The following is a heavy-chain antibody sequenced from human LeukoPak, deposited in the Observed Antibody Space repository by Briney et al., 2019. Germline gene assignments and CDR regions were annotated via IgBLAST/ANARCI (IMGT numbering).Heavy chain of an antibody. V-gene: IGHV4-34*01. J-gene: IGHJ4*02. CDR2: INHSGST. CDR3: ASRDSSGCWFDY. CDR1: GGSFIGYY. Sequence: SETLSLTCAVYGGSFIGYYWSWIRQPPGKGLEWIGEINHSGSTNYNPSLKSRVTISVDTSKNQFSLKLSSVTAADTAVYYCASRDSSGCWFDYWGQGTLVTVSS. D-gene: IGHD3-22*01.